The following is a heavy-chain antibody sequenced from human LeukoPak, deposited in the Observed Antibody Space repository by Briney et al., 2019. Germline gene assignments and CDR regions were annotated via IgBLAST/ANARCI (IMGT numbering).Heavy chain of an antibody. D-gene: IGHD3-9*01. CDR1: GGSFSGYY. J-gene: IGHJ4*02. CDR2: INHSGST. CDR3: ARGTELTTQFRYFDWFPY. V-gene: IGHV4-34*01. Sequence: PSETLSLTCAVSGGSFSGYYWSWIRQPPGKGLEWIGEINHSGSTNYNPALKSRVTIPVDTSKNQFSLKLSSVTAADTAVYYCARGTELTTQFRYFDWFPYWGQGTLVTVSS.